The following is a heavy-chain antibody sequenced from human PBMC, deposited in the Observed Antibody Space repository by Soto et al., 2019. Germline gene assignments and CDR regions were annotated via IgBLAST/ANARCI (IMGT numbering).Heavy chain of an antibody. J-gene: IGHJ3*02. V-gene: IGHV3-30-3*01. CDR2: ISYDGGIK. Sequence: QVQLVESGGGVVQPGRSLRLSCAASGFTFSSYSMHWVRQAPGKGLEWVALISYDGGIKYYADSVKGRFTLSRDNSKNPLYLQMNNLRAEDTALYYCARDKSSAFDIWGQGTMVTVSS. CDR3: ARDKSSAFDI. CDR1: GFTFSSYS.